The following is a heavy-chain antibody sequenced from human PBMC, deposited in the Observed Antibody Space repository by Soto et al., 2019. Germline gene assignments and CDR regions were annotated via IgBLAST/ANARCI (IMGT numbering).Heavy chain of an antibody. CDR3: ARGSEWFGGRLDY. V-gene: IGHV4-59*01. CDR2: IYYTGST. CDR1: GGSISSYY. J-gene: IGHJ4*02. Sequence: QVQLQESGPGLVKPSETLSLTCTVSGGSISSYYWTWIRQPPGKQLEWIGYIYYTGSTNYNPSLTRRVTMSLDTPTNQFSLSLSSVTAADTAIYYCARGSEWFGGRLDYWGQGPLVTVSS. D-gene: IGHD3-10*01.